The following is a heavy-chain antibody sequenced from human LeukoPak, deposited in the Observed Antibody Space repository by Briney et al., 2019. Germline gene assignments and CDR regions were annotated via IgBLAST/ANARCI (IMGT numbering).Heavy chain of an antibody. V-gene: IGHV4-34*01. CDR3: ARGHPPGY. Sequence: SGTLSLTCAVYGGSFSGYYWSWIRQPPGKGLEWIGEINHSGSTNYNPSLKSRVTISVDTSKNQFSLKLSSVTAADTAVYYCARGHPPGYWGQGTLVTVSS. J-gene: IGHJ4*02. CDR2: INHSGST. CDR1: GGSFSGYY.